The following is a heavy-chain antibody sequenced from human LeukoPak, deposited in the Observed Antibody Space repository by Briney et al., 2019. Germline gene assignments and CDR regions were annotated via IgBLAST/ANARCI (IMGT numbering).Heavy chain of an antibody. CDR3: AREWSGFGELPDY. CDR1: GFAFSSHW. CDR2: INSDGSST. Sequence: GGSLRLSCAASGFAFSSHWMHWVRQAPGKGLVWVSRINSDGSSTSYADSVKGRFTISRDNAKNTLYLQMNSLRVEDTAVYYCAREWSGFGELPDYWGQGTLVTVSS. J-gene: IGHJ4*02. V-gene: IGHV3-74*01. D-gene: IGHD3-10*01.